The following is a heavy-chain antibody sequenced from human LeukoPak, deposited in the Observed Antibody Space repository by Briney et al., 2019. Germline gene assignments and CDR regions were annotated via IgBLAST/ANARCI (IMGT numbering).Heavy chain of an antibody. CDR3: TRDGGAMTDFDY. CDR1: GLTFSSST. V-gene: IGHV3-30-3*01. J-gene: IGHJ4*02. Sequence: GSLRLSCEVSGLTFSSSTMHWVRQAPGKGLEWVTVISLDGSFKKYADSVKGRFTVSRDNSENTLFLQMNSLGAEDTAVYYCTRDGGAMTDFDYWGQGTLVTVSS. D-gene: IGHD3-16*01. CDR2: ISLDGSFK.